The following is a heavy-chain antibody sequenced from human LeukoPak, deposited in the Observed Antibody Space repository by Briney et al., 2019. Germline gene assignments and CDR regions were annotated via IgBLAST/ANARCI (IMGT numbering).Heavy chain of an antibody. Sequence: GRSLRLSCAASGFNFNNYVMHWVRQAPGKGLEWVTEISFDGRKKTYVDSVKGRFTISRDSPKNTVYLQMDSLRAEDTAVYYCARSGGLQKFDYWGQGTLVTVSS. D-gene: IGHD4-11*01. CDR3: ARSGGLQKFDY. V-gene: IGHV3-30*03. CDR2: ISFDGRKK. J-gene: IGHJ4*02. CDR1: GFNFNNYV.